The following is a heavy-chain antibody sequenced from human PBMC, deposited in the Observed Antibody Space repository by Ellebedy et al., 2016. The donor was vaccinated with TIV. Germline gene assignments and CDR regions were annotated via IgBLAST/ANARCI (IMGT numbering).Heavy chain of an antibody. Sequence: SETLSLTXTVSGGSISSGDYYWSWIRQPPGKGLEWIGYIYYSGSTYYNPSLKSRVTISVDTSKNQFSLKLSSVTAADTAVYYCASHRVGDGFLGYWGQGTLVTVSS. CDR3: ASHRVGDGFLGY. CDR2: IYYSGST. D-gene: IGHD2-15*01. CDR1: GGSISSGDYY. V-gene: IGHV4-30-4*01. J-gene: IGHJ4*02.